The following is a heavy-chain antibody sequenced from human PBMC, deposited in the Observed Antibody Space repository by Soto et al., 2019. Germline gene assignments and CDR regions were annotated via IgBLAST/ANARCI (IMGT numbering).Heavy chain of an antibody. CDR2: ISHDGSNK. CDR1: GFNISSYA. D-gene: IGHD1-26*01. V-gene: IGHV3-30-3*01. Sequence: QVQLVESGGGVVQPGRSLRLSCAASGFNISSYAVHWVRQAPGKGLEWVALISHDGSNKNYADSVKGRFTISGDSSKNTLYLQMNRLRTDDTGVYYCAREEAGAADYWGQGTLVAVSS. CDR3: AREEAGAADY. J-gene: IGHJ4*02.